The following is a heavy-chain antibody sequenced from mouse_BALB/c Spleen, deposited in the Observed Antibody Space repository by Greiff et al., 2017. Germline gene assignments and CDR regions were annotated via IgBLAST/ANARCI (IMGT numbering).Heavy chain of an antibody. CDR2: IWSGGST. D-gene: IGHD4-1*01. CDR1: GFSLTSYG. V-gene: IGHV2-2*02. Sequence: VQLQQSGPGLVQPSQSLSITCTVSGFSLTSYGVHWVRQSPGKGLEWLGVIWSGGSTDYNAAFISRLSISKDNSKSQVFFKMNSLQANDTAIYYCARGRTGTKAMDYWGQGTSVTVSS. CDR3: ARGRTGTKAMDY. J-gene: IGHJ4*01.